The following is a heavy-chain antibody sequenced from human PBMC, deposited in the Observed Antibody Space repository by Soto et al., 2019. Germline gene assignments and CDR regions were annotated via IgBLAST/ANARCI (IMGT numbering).Heavy chain of an antibody. CDR3: ARTHCSSTRCYVGSWDY. Sequence: ASVKVSCKASGYTFTGYYMHWVRQAPGQGLEWMGWINPNSGGTNYAQNFQGWVTMTRDTSISTAYMELSRLRSDDTAVYYCARTHCSSTRCYVGSWDYSGQGTLVTVSS. CDR2: INPNSGGT. J-gene: IGHJ4*02. D-gene: IGHD2-2*01. CDR1: GYTFTGYY. V-gene: IGHV1-2*04.